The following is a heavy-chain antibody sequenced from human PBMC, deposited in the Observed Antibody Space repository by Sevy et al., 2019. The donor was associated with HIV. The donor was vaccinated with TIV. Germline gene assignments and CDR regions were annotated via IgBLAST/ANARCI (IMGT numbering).Heavy chain of an antibody. CDR2: ISAYNGNT. D-gene: IGHD2-15*01. J-gene: IGHJ5*02. CDR3: ARENKLRYCSGGSCYSYNWFDP. Sequence: ASVKVSCKASGYTFTSYGISWVRQAPGQGLEWTGWISAYNGNTNYAQKLQGRVTMTTDKSTSTAYMELRSLRSDDTAVYYCARENKLRYCSGGSCYSYNWFDPWGQGTLVTVSS. CDR1: GYTFTSYG. V-gene: IGHV1-18*01.